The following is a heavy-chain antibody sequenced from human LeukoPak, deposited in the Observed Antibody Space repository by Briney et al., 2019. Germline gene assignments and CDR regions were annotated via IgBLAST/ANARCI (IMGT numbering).Heavy chain of an antibody. D-gene: IGHD5-18*01. CDR3: TGVSAEIQLQLEEYYFDY. V-gene: IGHV3-49*04. J-gene: IGHJ4*02. CDR1: GFTFGDYA. CDR2: IRSKAYGGTT. Sequence: GGSLRLSCTASGFTFGDYAMSWVRQAPGKGLEWVGFIRSKAYGGTTEYAASVKGRFTISRDDSKSIAYLQMNSLKTEDTAVYYCTGVSAEIQLQLEEYYFDYWGQGTLVTVSS.